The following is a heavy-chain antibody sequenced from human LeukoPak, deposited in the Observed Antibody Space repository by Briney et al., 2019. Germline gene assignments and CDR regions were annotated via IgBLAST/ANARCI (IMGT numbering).Heavy chain of an antibody. J-gene: IGHJ4*02. V-gene: IGHV4-39*07. CDR1: GGSISSSSYY. Sequence: PSETLSLTCTVSGGSISSSSYYWGWIRQPPGKGLEWIGEINHSGSTNYNPSLKSRVTISVDTSKNQFSLKLSSVTAADTAVYYCARNHRYCSSTSCYAVDYWGQGTLVTVSS. D-gene: IGHD2-2*01. CDR2: INHSGST. CDR3: ARNHRYCSSTSCYAVDY.